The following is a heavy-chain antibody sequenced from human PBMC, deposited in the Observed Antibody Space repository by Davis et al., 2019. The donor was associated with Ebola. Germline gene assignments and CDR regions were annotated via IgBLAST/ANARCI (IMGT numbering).Heavy chain of an antibody. Sequence: GESLKISCAASGFTFSSYAMSWVRQAPGKGLEWVSAISGSGGSTYYADSVKGRFTISRDNSKNTLYLQMNSLRAEDTAVYYCARERRDILRPGDYWGQGTLVTVSS. V-gene: IGHV3-23*01. CDR3: ARERRDILRPGDY. J-gene: IGHJ4*02. CDR1: GFTFSSYA. D-gene: IGHD1-26*01. CDR2: ISGSGGST.